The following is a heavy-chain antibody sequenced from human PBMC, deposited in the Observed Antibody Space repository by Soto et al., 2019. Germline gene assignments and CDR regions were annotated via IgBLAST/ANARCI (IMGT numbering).Heavy chain of an antibody. CDR2: IIPISGAA. D-gene: IGHD1-7*01. V-gene: IGHV1-69*06. J-gene: IGHJ4*02. Sequence: QVQLVQSGAEVKKPGSSVKVSCKASGGTFSNYVVNWVRQAPGQGLDWMGRIIPISGAANYAQKCQGRVTITADKCTSTSYIELSRLRSEDTAVYYFARDMTGTVVPYFDFCGQGTLVTVSS. CDR3: ARDMTGTVVPYFDF. CDR1: GGTFSNYV.